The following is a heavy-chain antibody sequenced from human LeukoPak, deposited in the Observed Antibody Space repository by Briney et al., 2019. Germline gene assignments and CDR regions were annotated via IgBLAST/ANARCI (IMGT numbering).Heavy chain of an antibody. CDR1: GGSISSGDYY. D-gene: IGHD3-10*01. Sequence: SETLSLTCTVSGGSISSGDYYWSWIRQPPGKGLEWIGYIYYSGSTYYNPSLKSRVTISVDTSKNQFSLRVSSVTAADTAEYFCARHVGAFYYYMDVWGKGTTVTVSS. CDR3: ARHVGAFYYYMDV. V-gene: IGHV4-30-4*01. CDR2: IYYSGST. J-gene: IGHJ6*03.